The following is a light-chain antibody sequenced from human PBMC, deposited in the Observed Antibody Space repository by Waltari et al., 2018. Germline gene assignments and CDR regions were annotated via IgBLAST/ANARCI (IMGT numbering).Light chain of an antibody. V-gene: IGKV3-20*01. Sequence: EIVLTPSPGTLSLSPGERATLSCRASQSVRGSLAWYQQKAGQAPRLLIYGASSRATGIPDRFSGSGSGTDFSLTISRLEPEDFAVYCCQHYVRLPATFGQGTKVEIK. CDR3: QHYVRLPAT. CDR1: QSVRGS. J-gene: IGKJ1*01. CDR2: GAS.